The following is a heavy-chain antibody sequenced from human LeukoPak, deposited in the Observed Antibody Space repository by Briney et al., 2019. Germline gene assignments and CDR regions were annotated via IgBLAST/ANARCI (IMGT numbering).Heavy chain of an antibody. J-gene: IGHJ4*02. Sequence: GASVKVSCKVSGYTLTELSMHWVRQAPGKGLEWMGGFGPEDGETIYAQKFQGRVTMTEDTSTDTAYMELSSLRSEDTAVYYCATAYYGDYVLDYWGQGTLVTVS. CDR2: FGPEDGET. CDR3: ATAYYGDYVLDY. V-gene: IGHV1-24*01. D-gene: IGHD4-17*01. CDR1: GYTLTELS.